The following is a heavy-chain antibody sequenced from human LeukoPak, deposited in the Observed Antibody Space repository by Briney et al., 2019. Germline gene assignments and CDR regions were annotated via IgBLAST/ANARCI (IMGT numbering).Heavy chain of an antibody. CDR3: ARDPPYSGSYFQH. CDR1: GFTFSSYS. Sequence: PGGSLRLSCAASGFTFSSYSMNWVRQAPGKGLEWVSSISSSSSYMYYADSVKGRFTISRDNAKNSLYLQMNSLRAEDTAVYYCARDPPYSGSYFQHWGQGTLVTVSS. D-gene: IGHD1-26*01. V-gene: IGHV3-21*01. J-gene: IGHJ1*01. CDR2: ISSSSSYM.